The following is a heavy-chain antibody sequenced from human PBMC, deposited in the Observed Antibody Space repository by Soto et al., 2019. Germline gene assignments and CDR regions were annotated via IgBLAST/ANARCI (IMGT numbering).Heavy chain of an antibody. CDR2: ISAYNGNT. J-gene: IGHJ6*02. Sequence: QVQLVQSGAEVKKPGASVKVSCKASGYTFTSYGISWVRQAPGQGLEWMGWISAYNGNTNYAQKLQGRVTMTTDTSTSTAYMELRSLRSDDTAVYYCARLGWSIAATYGLSYYYYGMDVWGQGTTVTVSS. CDR1: GYTFTSYG. CDR3: ARLGWSIAATYGLSYYYYGMDV. V-gene: IGHV1-18*01. D-gene: IGHD6-6*01.